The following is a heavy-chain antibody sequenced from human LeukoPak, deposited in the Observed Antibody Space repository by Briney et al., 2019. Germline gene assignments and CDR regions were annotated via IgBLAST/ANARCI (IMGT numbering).Heavy chain of an antibody. Sequence: SETLSLTCAVYGFSFSAYYLSWIRQSPGKGLEWIAEINHRGDTNYNPSVKSRVSISVDTSKNQFSLKVTSLTAADTAVYYCARGPTISETGYFDYWGQGTLVTVSS. CDR3: ARGPTISETGYFDY. CDR1: GFSFSAYY. D-gene: IGHD1-1*01. CDR2: INHRGDT. J-gene: IGHJ4*03. V-gene: IGHV4-34*01.